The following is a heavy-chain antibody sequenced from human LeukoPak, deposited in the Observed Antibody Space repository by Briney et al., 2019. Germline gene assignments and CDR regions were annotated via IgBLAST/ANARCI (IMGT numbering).Heavy chain of an antibody. V-gene: IGHV3-7*01. CDR3: ARGERYYDFWSGLTSYMDV. CDR2: IKQDGSEK. J-gene: IGHJ6*03. D-gene: IGHD3-3*01. Sequence: GGSLRLSCAASGFTFSSYWMSWVRQAPGKGLEWVANIKQDGSEKYYVDSVKGRFTISRDNAKNSLYLQMNSLRAEDTAVYYCARGERYYDFWSGLTSYMDVWAKGPRSPSP. CDR1: GFTFSSYW.